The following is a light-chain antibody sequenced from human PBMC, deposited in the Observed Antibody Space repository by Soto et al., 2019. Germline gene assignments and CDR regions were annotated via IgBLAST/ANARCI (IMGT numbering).Light chain of an antibody. CDR2: EVN. J-gene: IGLJ3*02. Sequence: QSVLTQPASVSGSPRQSITISCTGTSSDVGGYNYVSWYQQHPGKAPKLMIYEVNNRPSGVSNRFSGSKSGNTASLTVSGLQAEDEADYYCSSYTSGSTWVFGGGTKVTVL. CDR3: SSYTSGSTWV. V-gene: IGLV2-14*01. CDR1: SSDVGGYNY.